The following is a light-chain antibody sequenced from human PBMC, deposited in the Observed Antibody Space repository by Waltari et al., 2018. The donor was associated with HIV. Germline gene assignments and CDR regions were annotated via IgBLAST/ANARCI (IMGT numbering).Light chain of an antibody. CDR3: QQFDNLPLT. J-gene: IGKJ5*01. Sequence: IQMTQSPSSLSASVGDRVTITCQASQDINKYLNWYQQKPGKAPKLLIPDVSKLEMGVPSRFSGDGSETDFSLSISNVQPEDVATYFCQQFDNLPLTFGPGTRL. V-gene: IGKV1-33*01. CDR1: QDINKY. CDR2: DVS.